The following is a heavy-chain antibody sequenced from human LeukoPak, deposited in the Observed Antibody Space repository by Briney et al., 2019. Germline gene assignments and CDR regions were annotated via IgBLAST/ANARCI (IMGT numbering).Heavy chain of an antibody. V-gene: IGHV1-2*02. D-gene: IGHD2-2*02. Sequence: GASVKVSCKAPGYTFTGYYMHWVRQAPGQGLEWMGWINPNSGGTNYAQKFQGRVTMTRDTSISTAYMELSRLRSDDTAVYYCAREGYCSSTSCYRVRNWFDPWGQGTLVTVSS. J-gene: IGHJ5*02. CDR1: GYTFTGYY. CDR3: AREGYCSSTSCYRVRNWFDP. CDR2: INPNSGGT.